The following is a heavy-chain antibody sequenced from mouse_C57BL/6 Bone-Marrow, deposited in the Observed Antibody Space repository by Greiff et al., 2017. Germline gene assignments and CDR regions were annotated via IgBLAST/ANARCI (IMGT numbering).Heavy chain of an antibody. D-gene: IGHD1-1*01. CDR2: IYPRSGNT. J-gene: IGHJ2*01. CDR3: AGDYYGSSYEGDY. V-gene: IGHV1-81*01. CDR1: GYTFTSYG. Sequence: QVQLKQSGAELARPGASVKLSCKASGYTFTSYGISWVKQRTGQGLEWIGEIYPRSGNTYYNEKFKGKATLTADKSSSTAYMELRSLTSEDSAVYFCAGDYYGSSYEGDYWGQGTTLTVSS.